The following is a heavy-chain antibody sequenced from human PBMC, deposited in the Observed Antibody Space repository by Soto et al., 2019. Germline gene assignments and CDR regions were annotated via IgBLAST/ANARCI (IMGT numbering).Heavy chain of an antibody. V-gene: IGHV1-18*01. CDR2: ISAYNGNT. J-gene: IGHJ3*02. CDR1: GYTFTSYG. D-gene: IGHD3-22*01. Sequence: ASVKVSCKASGYTFTSYGISWVRQAPGQGLEWMGWISAYNGNTNYAQKLQGRVTMTTDTSTSTAYMELRSLRSDDTAVYYCARVMGTITMIVVVRKGDAFDIWGQGTMVTVSS. CDR3: ARVMGTITMIVVVRKGDAFDI.